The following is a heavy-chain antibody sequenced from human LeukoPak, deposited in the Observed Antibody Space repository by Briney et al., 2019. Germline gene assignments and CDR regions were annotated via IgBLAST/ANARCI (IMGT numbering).Heavy chain of an antibody. Sequence: GGSLRLSCTASGFTFSSYAMSWVRQAPGKGLEWVSALSGSAGSTYYADSAKGRFTISRDNSKNTVYLQVRSLRAEDTAVYYCAKDLGWIQFGYWGQGALVTVSS. V-gene: IGHV3-23*01. D-gene: IGHD5-18*01. CDR2: LSGSAGST. CDR3: AKDLGWIQFGY. CDR1: GFTFSSYA. J-gene: IGHJ4*02.